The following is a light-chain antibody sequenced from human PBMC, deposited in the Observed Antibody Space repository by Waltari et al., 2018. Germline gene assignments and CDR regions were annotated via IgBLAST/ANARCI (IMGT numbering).Light chain of an antibody. V-gene: IGKV1-17*01. CDR2: GSS. Sequence: DIQMTQSPSSLSASVGDRVTITCRASQSISTYLNWYQQKPGKAPKLLIYGSSSLQSGVPSRFSGSGSGTEFTLTINGLQPEDFATYYCLQHNSYPYTFGQGTKLEIK. CDR3: LQHNSYPYT. CDR1: QSISTY. J-gene: IGKJ2*01.